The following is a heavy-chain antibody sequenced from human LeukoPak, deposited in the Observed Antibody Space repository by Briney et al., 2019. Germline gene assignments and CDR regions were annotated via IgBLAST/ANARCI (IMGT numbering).Heavy chain of an antibody. J-gene: IGHJ6*02. Sequence: SVKVSCKASGGTFSSYAISWVRQAPGQGLEWMGGIIPIFGTANYAQKFQGRVTITADKSTSTAYMELSSLRSEDTAVYYCARPGLDIVVVPAAFGTVGHGMDVWGQGTTVTVSS. D-gene: IGHD2-2*01. V-gene: IGHV1-69*06. CDR1: GGTFSSYA. CDR3: ARPGLDIVVVPAAFGTVGHGMDV. CDR2: IIPIFGTA.